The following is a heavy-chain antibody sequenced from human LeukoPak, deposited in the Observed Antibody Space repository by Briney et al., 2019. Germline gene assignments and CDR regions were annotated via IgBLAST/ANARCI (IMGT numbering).Heavy chain of an antibody. D-gene: IGHD2-15*01. J-gene: IGHJ4*02. CDR2: INPSGDST. CDR1: GYTFTGYY. Sequence: ASVKVSCKASGYTFTGYYMHWVRQAPGQGLEWMGVINPSGDSTSYAQKFQGRVTMTRDTSTNTVYMELSSLRSEDTAVYYCARVSSSVFDYWGQGTLVTVSS. V-gene: IGHV1-46*01. CDR3: ARVSSSVFDY.